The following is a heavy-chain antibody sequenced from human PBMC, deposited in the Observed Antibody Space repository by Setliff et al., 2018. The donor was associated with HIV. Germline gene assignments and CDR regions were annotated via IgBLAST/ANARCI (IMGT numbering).Heavy chain of an antibody. V-gene: IGHV1-2*06. CDR3: ARPRVFDSFDV. J-gene: IGHJ3*01. D-gene: IGHD6-6*01. Sequence: ASVKVSCKAIGYMILGYKMNWVRQAPGQGLEWIGRISPNNGAAEYAPKFQGRVSMTLDTSISTAYLEIPRLTSDDAAVYFCARPRVFDSFDVWGQWTKVTVSS. CDR1: GYMILGYK. CDR2: ISPNNGAA.